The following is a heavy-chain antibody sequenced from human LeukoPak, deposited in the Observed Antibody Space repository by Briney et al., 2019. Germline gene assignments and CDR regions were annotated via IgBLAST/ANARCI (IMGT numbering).Heavy chain of an antibody. CDR1: GFTFSSYG. D-gene: IGHD3-10*01. V-gene: IGHV3-30*02. J-gene: IGHJ3*02. CDR2: IRYDGSNK. Sequence: GGSLRLSCAASGFTFSSYGMHWVRQAPGKGLEWVAFIRYDGSNKYYADSVKGRFTISRDNSKNTLYLQMNSLRAEDTAVYYCAKGSSYYGSGSAFDIWGQGTMVTVSS. CDR3: AKGSSYYGSGSAFDI.